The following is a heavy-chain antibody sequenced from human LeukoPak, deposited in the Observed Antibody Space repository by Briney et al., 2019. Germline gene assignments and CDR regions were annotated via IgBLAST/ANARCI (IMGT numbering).Heavy chain of an antibody. D-gene: IGHD5-12*01. Sequence: GGSLRLSCAASGFPFSGYWMHWVRQAPGKGLVWVSRIDDDGAGTTYADSVKGRFTISRDNAKNTLYLQMDSLRVEDTAVYYCARSASGYDAWGQGTLVTVSS. V-gene: IGHV3-74*01. CDR2: IDDDGAGT. J-gene: IGHJ5*02. CDR1: GFPFSGYW. CDR3: ARSASGYDA.